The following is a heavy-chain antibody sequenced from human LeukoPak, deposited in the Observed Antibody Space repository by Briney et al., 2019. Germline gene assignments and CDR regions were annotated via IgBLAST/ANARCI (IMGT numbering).Heavy chain of an antibody. CDR1: GFTFSSYA. Sequence: PGGSLRLSCAASGFTFSSYAMSWVRQAPGKGLEWVSAISGSGGSTYYADSVKGRFTISRDNSKNTLYLQMNSLRAEDTALYYCARGGLYSGSYVVPFDIWGQGTMVTVSS. V-gene: IGHV3-23*01. CDR2: ISGSGGST. CDR3: ARGGLYSGSYVVPFDI. D-gene: IGHD1-26*01. J-gene: IGHJ3*02.